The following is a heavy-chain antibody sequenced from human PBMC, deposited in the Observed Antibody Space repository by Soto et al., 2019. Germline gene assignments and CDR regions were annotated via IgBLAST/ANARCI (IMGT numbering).Heavy chain of an antibody. CDR2: IYYSGST. D-gene: IGHD6-19*01. V-gene: IGHV4-59*01. CDR1: GGSISSYY. CDR3: ARAVAGNYYYYYMDV. Sequence: ETLSLTCTVSGGSISSYYWSWIRQPPGKGLEWIGYIYYSGSTNYNPSLKSRVTISVDTSKNQFSLKLSSVTAADTAVYYCARAVAGNYYYYYMDVWGKGTTVTVSS. J-gene: IGHJ6*03.